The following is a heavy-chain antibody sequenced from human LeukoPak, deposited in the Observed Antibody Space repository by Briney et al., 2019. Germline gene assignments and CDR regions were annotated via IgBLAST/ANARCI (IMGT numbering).Heavy chain of an antibody. V-gene: IGHV4-39*01. Sequence: SQTLSLTCTVSGGSISSGSYYWSWIRQPPGKGLEWIGEINHSGSTNYNPSLKSRVTISVDTSKNQFSLKLSSVTAADTAVYYCARHRPVLRYFDWSPWGSFDIWGQGTMVTVSS. CDR1: GGSISSGSYY. CDR2: INHSGST. J-gene: IGHJ3*02. D-gene: IGHD3-9*01. CDR3: ARHRPVLRYFDWSPWGSFDI.